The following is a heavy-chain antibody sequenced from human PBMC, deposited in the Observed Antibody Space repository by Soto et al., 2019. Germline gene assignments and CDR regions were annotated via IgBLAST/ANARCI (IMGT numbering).Heavy chain of an antibody. CDR3: AKDRQPDGRWPFDH. D-gene: IGHD2-2*01. J-gene: IGHJ4*02. CDR2: IIQSGET. V-gene: IGHV3-23*01. Sequence: GGALRHSRGGSGVTFCTYTMGWGRPGPGEGLEWVAGIIQSGETFYADSVKGRFTISRDNSNNMLYLQIHSLRADDTAVYYCAKDRQPDGRWPFDHWGQGTLVTVSS. CDR1: GVTFCTYT.